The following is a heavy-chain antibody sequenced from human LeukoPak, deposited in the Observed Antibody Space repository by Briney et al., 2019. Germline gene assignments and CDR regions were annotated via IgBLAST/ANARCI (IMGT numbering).Heavy chain of an antibody. CDR2: ITPNSGGT. J-gene: IGHJ3*02. CDR3: ASPGGGEQWLVPRRTDAFDI. CDR1: GYSFSGYS. D-gene: IGHD6-19*01. Sequence: ASVTVSCKASGYSFSGYSVHWVRQAPGQGLEWMGRITPNSGGTNYAQKFQGRVTMTRDTSISTVYMELSSLRSEDTAVYYCASPGGGEQWLVPRRTDAFDIWGQGTMVTVSS. V-gene: IGHV1-2*06.